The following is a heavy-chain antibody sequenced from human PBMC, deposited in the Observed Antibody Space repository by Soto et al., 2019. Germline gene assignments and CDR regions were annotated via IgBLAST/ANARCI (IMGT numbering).Heavy chain of an antibody. CDR3: AIERKSGIYYYYYGMDV. CDR1: GFTFSSYA. CDR2: ISGSGGST. V-gene: IGHV3-23*01. J-gene: IGHJ6*02. Sequence: PGGSLRLSCAASGFTFSSYAMSWVRQAPGKGLEWVSAISGSGGSTYYADSVKGRFTISRDNSKNTLYLQMNSLRAEDTAVYYCAIERKSGIYYYYYGMDVWGQGTTVTVSS. D-gene: IGHD3-3*01.